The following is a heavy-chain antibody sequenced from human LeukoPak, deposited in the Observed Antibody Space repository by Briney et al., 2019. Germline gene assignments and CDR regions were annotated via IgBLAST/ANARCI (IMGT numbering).Heavy chain of an antibody. CDR2: ISASGGGT. CDR1: GFTFNNYA. CDR3: AKERDGDYVRYTHY. Sequence: GGSLRLSCAVSGFTFNNYAVSWVRQAPGKGLEWVASISASGGGTYYADSVKGRFTISRDNSKNTLYLQLSSLRADDTAVYHCAKERDGDYVRYTHYWGQGTLVTVSS. V-gene: IGHV3-23*01. J-gene: IGHJ4*02. D-gene: IGHD4-17*01.